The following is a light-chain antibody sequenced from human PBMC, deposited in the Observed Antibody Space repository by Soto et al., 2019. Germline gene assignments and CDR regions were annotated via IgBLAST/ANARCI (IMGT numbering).Light chain of an antibody. J-gene: IGLJ1*01. Sequence: QSVLTQPASVSGSPGQSITISCTGASSDVGAYNYVSWYQQHPGKAPKLMIYDVSSRPSGVSNRFSGSKSSNTASLTISGLQAEDEADYYCSSYTSSITYVFGTGTKVTVL. CDR3: SSYTSSITYV. V-gene: IGLV2-14*01. CDR1: SSDVGAYNY. CDR2: DVS.